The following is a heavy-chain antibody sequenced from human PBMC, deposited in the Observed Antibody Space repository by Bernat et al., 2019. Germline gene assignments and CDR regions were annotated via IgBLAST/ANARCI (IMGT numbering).Heavy chain of an antibody. D-gene: IGHD3-16*01. J-gene: IGHJ6*02. Sequence: QVQLVESGGGVVQPGRSLRLSCAASGFTFSSYAIHWVRQAPGKGLEWVAAISYDGINKYYADSVKGRFTISRDNSKNTLYLRMISLRAEDTAVYYCARDRRGTDSGGMDVWGQGTTVTVSS. CDR3: ARDRRGTDSGGMDV. CDR1: GFTFSSYA. CDR2: ISYDGINK. V-gene: IGHV3-30*04.